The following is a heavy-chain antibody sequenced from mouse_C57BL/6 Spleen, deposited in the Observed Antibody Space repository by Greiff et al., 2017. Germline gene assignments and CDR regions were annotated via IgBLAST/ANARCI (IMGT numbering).Heavy chain of an antibody. CDR2: IRSKSNNYAT. Sequence: EVQGVESGGGLVQPKGSLKLSCAASGFSFNTYALNWVRQAPGKGLEWVARIRSKSNNYATYYADSVKDRFTISRDDSESMLYLQMNNLKTEDTAMYYCGRHGEGHWYFDVWGTGTTVTVSS. CDR3: GRHGEGHWYFDV. CDR1: GFSFNTYA. J-gene: IGHJ1*03. D-gene: IGHD3-3*01. V-gene: IGHV10-1*01.